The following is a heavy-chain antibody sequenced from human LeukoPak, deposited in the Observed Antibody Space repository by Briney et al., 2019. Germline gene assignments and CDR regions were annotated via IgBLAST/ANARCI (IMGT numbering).Heavy chain of an antibody. Sequence: PGGSLRLSCAASGFTFSSYAMSWVRQAPGKGLEWVSAISGGGLNTYYADSVKGRFTISRDNSKNTLYLQMNSLRSEDTAVYYCANHYGDYGCIDYWGQGTLVTVSS. CDR1: GFTFSSYA. CDR2: ISGGGLNT. CDR3: ANHYGDYGCIDY. V-gene: IGHV3-23*01. J-gene: IGHJ4*02. D-gene: IGHD4-17*01.